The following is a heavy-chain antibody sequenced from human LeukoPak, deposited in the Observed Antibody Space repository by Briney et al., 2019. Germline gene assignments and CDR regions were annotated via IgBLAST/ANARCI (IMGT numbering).Heavy chain of an antibody. CDR1: GYTFTNYV. V-gene: IGHV1-46*01. D-gene: IGHD3-3*01. Sequence: ASVTVSCKASGYTFTNYVLHWVRQAPGQGLEGVGRITPSVDTTNYAEKFQDRVTMTRDTSTSTVYMELSSLRTEETAVYHCVREEWGGYFDYWGQGTLVTVSS. J-gene: IGHJ4*02. CDR2: ITPSVDTT. CDR3: VREEWGGYFDY.